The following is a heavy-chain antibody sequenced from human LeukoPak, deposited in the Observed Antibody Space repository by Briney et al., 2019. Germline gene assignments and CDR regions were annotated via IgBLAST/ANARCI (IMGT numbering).Heavy chain of an antibody. J-gene: IGHJ3*02. Sequence: PGGSLRLSCAASGFTFSSYSMNWVRQAPGKGLEWVSYISSSSSTIYYADSVKGRFTISRDNAKNSLYLQMNSLRAEDTAVYYCARDQAHCGGDCYLVDAFDIWGQGTMVTVSS. V-gene: IGHV3-48*01. CDR3: ARDQAHCGGDCYLVDAFDI. D-gene: IGHD2-21*02. CDR1: GFTFSSYS. CDR2: ISSSSSTI.